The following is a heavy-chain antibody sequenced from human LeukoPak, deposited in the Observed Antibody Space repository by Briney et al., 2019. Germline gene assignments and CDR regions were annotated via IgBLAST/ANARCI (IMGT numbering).Heavy chain of an antibody. D-gene: IGHD6-13*01. Sequence: KASETLSLTCTVSGGSISSGDYYWSWIRQPPGKGLEWIGYIYYSGSTYYNPSLKSRVTISVDTSKNQFSLKLSSVTAADTAVYYCVGDSSSWYNYFDYWGQGTLVTVSS. CDR2: IYYSGST. V-gene: IGHV4-30-4*08. J-gene: IGHJ4*02. CDR3: VGDSSSWYNYFDY. CDR1: GGSISSGDYY.